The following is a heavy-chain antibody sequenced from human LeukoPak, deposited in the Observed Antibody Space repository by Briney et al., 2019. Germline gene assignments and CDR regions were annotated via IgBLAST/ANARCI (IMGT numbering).Heavy chain of an antibody. V-gene: IGHV1-69*13. Sequence: AASVKVSCRASGGTFSSYAISWVRQAPGQGLEWMGGIIPIFGTANYAQKFQGRVTITADESTSTAYMELSSLRSEDTAVYYCARSFLWSYLDYWGQGTLVTVSS. D-gene: IGHD3-10*01. CDR2: IIPIFGTA. CDR1: GGTFSSYA. J-gene: IGHJ4*02. CDR3: ARSFLWSYLDY.